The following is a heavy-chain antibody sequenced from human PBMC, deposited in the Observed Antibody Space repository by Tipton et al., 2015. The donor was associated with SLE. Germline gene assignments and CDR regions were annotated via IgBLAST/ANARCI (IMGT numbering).Heavy chain of an antibody. J-gene: IGHJ6*02. Sequence: RLSCAASGFSLSSYAMQWVRQAPGKGLEYVSAISPNGDTTYYADSAKGRFTISRDNSKNTLYLQMGSLRAEDMAVYYCARDPRGAGFQYGMDVWGQGTTVTVSS. CDR2: ISPNGDTT. D-gene: IGHD3-10*01. CDR3: ARDPRGAGFQYGMDV. CDR1: GFSLSSYA. V-gene: IGHV3-64*02.